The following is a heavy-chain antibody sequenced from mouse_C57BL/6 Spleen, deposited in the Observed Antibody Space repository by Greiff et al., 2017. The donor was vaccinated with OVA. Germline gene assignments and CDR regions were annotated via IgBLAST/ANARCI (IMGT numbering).Heavy chain of an antibody. CDR1: GFNIKDDY. CDR2: IDPENGDT. CDR3: TTDYGSSLDY. D-gene: IGHD1-1*01. V-gene: IGHV14-4*01. J-gene: IGHJ2*01. Sequence: VQLQQSGAELVRPGASVKLSCTASGFNIKDDYMHWVKQRPEQGLEWIGWIDPENGDTEYASKFQGKATITADTSSNTAYLQLSSLTSKDTAVYYCTTDYGSSLDYWGQGTTLTVSS.